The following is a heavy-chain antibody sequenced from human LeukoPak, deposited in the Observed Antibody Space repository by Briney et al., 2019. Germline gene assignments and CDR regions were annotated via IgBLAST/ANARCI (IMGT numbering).Heavy chain of an antibody. V-gene: IGHV4-39*02. CDR2: IYYSGST. CDR3: ARPTPSGSYPNYYYYYMDV. D-gene: IGHD1-26*01. Sequence: PSETLSLTCTVSGGSISSSSYYWGWIRQPPGKGLEWIGSIYYSGSTYYNPSLKSRVTISVDTSKNHFSLTLNSVTAADTAAYYCARPTPSGSYPNYYYYYMDVWGKGTPVTVSS. J-gene: IGHJ6*03. CDR1: GGSISSSSYY.